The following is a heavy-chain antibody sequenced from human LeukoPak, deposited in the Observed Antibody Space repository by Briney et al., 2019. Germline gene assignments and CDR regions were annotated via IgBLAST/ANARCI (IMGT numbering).Heavy chain of an antibody. CDR2: IIPILGIA. CDR1: GGTFSSYT. J-gene: IGHJ3*02. CDR3: ASVYADGAFDI. Sequence: GASVKVSCKASGGTFSSYTISWVRQAPGQGLEWMGRIIPILGIANYAQKFQGRVTITADKPTSTAYMELSSLRSEDTAVYYCASVYADGAFDIWGQGTMVTVSS. D-gene: IGHD5/OR15-5a*01. V-gene: IGHV1-69*02.